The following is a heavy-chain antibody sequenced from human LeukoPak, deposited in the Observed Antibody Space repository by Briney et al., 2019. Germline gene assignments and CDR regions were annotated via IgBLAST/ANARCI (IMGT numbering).Heavy chain of an antibody. D-gene: IGHD1-1*01. CDR2: ISPGGGTT. CDR3: AKSRSGSANWALRIFDN. CDR1: GFAFGSEA. V-gene: IGHV3-23*01. Sequence: AGGSLRLSCAVSGFAFGSEAMSWVRQSPARGLEWVASISPGGGTTYYADYVKGRFTISRDNSNNSLFVQMNSLRVEDTAVYFCAKSRSGSANWALRIFDNWGQGTLVTVSS. J-gene: IGHJ4*02.